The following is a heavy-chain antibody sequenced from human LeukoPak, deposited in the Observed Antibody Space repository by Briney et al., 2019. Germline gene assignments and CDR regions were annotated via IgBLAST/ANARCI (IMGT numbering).Heavy chain of an antibody. Sequence: SETLSLTCTVSGASITSISYYWGWIRQPPGKGLEWIRTIYYSESTYYNPSLKTRVTITVDTSKNQFTLKLSAVTAAHTAVYYCARQGRSSQVFQVWGQGALVTVSS. CDR1: GASITSISYY. V-gene: IGHV4-39*01. D-gene: IGHD2-8*01. J-gene: IGHJ4*02. CDR2: IYYSEST. CDR3: ARQGRSSQVFQV.